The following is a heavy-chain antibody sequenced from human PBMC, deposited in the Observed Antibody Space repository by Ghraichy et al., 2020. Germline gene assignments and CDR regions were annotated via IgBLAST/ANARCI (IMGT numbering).Heavy chain of an antibody. J-gene: IGHJ4*02. CDR3: VTDPSMDY. Sequence: GGSLRLSCSASGFTFSSHPMHWVRQAPGKGLEYVSGINNYGDDTSYTDSLKGRFTISRDNSKKTLYLQMSSLRPEDTAIYYCVTDPSMDYWGQGTLVTVSS. CDR2: INNYGDDT. CDR1: GFTFSSHP. V-gene: IGHV3-64D*06.